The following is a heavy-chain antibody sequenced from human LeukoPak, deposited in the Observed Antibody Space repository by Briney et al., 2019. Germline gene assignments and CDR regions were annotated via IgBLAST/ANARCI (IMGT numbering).Heavy chain of an antibody. CDR3: ATGHYYGSGFDY. D-gene: IGHD3-10*01. J-gene: IGHJ4*02. CDR1: GFTLNNYA. CDR2: ISYDGSNK. Sequence: QPGRSLRLSCAASGFTLNNYAMHWVRQAPGKGLEWVAVISYDGSNKYYADSVRGRFTISRDNSKNTLYLQMNSLRAEDTAVYYCATGHYYGSGFDYWGQGTLVTVSS. V-gene: IGHV3-30-3*01.